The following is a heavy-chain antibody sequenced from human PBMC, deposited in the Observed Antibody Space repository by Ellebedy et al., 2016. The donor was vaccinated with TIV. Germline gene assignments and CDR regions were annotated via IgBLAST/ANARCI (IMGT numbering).Heavy chain of an antibody. Sequence: AASVKVSCKASGYTFTSYAMHWVRQAPGQGLEWMGWINPNSGGTNYAQKFQGWVTMTTDTSTSTAYMELRSLRSDDTAVYYCARQKYYYDSSGYYHDSYFDYWGQGTLVTVSS. D-gene: IGHD3-22*01. V-gene: IGHV1-2*04. CDR1: GYTFTSYA. J-gene: IGHJ4*02. CDR2: INPNSGGT. CDR3: ARQKYYYDSSGYYHDSYFDY.